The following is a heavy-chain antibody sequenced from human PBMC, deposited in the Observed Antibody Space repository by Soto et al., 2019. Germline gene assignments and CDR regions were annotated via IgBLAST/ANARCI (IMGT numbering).Heavy chain of an antibody. V-gene: IGHV3-30-3*01. Sequence: QVQLVESGGGVVQPGRSLRLSCAASGFTFSSYAMHWVRQAPGKGLEWVAVISYDGSNKYYADSVKGRFTISRDNSKNTLYLQMNSLRAEDTAVYYCARERQWLVPDAFDIWGQGTMVTVSS. CDR1: GFTFSSYA. D-gene: IGHD6-19*01. J-gene: IGHJ3*02. CDR2: ISYDGSNK. CDR3: ARERQWLVPDAFDI.